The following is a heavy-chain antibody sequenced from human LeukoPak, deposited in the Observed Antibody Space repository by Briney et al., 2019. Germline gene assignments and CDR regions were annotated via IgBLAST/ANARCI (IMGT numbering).Heavy chain of an antibody. CDR2: ISVSGDAT. CDR1: GFTLSRNA. D-gene: IGHD4-23*01. CDR3: ARDPTAVANLPQYYLDY. J-gene: IGHJ4*02. Sequence: GGSLRLSCAVSGFTLSRNAMTWVRQAPGKGLQWISSISVSGDATDYADSVRGRFTISSDNSKNTLYLQMNSLRVEDTAVYYCARDPTAVANLPQYYLDYWGQGILVTVSS. V-gene: IGHV3-23*01.